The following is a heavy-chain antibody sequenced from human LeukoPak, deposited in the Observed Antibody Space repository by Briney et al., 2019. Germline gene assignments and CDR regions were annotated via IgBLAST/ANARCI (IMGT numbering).Heavy chain of an antibody. D-gene: IGHD3-16*01. V-gene: IGHV3-23*01. CDR3: AKDLQGLSWGHDY. J-gene: IGHJ4*02. CDR1: GFTFSSYA. CDR2: ISGSGGST. Sequence: PGGSLRLSCAASGFTFSSYAMSWVRQAPVKGLEWVSAISGSGGSTYYADSVKGRFTISRDNSKNTLYLQMNSLRAEDTAVYSCAKDLQGLSWGHDYWGQGTLVTVSS.